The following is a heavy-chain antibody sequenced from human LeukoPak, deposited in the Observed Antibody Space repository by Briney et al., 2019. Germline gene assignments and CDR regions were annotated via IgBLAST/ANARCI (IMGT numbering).Heavy chain of an antibody. CDR3: VKVAKYYYGSETYYFFEH. V-gene: IGHV3-11*04. CDR1: GFTFSDYY. J-gene: IGHJ4*02. Sequence: PGGSLRLSCAASGFTFSDYYMNWIRQAPGKGLEWVSYISSSGGTIYYADSVKGRFTISRDNAKNSLDLQMNSLRVEDTGIYYCVKVAKYYYGSETYYFFEHWGQGTPVTASS. D-gene: IGHD3-10*01. CDR2: ISSSGGTI.